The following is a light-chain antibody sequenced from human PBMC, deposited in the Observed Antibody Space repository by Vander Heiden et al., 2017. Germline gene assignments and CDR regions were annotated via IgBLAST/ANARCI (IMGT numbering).Light chain of an antibody. V-gene: IGKV1-5*03. CDR3: QRDNSYPWT. Sequence: DIQMTQSPSTLSASVGDRVTITCRASQSISSWLAWYQQKPGKAPKLLIYKASSLESGVPSRFSGSGSGTEFTLTISSLQPDDFATYYCQRDNSYPWTFGQGTKVEIK. CDR1: QSISSW. CDR2: KAS. J-gene: IGKJ1*01.